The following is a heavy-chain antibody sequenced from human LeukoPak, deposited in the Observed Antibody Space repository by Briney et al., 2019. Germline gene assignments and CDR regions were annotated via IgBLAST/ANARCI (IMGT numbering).Heavy chain of an antibody. CDR3: ARALDFGGNDFDY. V-gene: IGHV1-46*01. D-gene: IGHD4-23*01. J-gene: IGHJ4*02. CDR2: INHTGGGT. CDR1: GYAFSSYY. Sequence: ASVTVSCKASGYAFSSYYMHWVRQAPGQGLEWMGIINHTGGGTTYAQKFQGTLTMTSDTSTATIYMDLSSLRSKDTAVYFCARALDFGGNDFDYWGQGTLVTVSS.